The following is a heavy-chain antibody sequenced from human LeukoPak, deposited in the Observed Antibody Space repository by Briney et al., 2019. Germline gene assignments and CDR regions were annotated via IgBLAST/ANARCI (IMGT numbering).Heavy chain of an antibody. D-gene: IGHD5-18*01. CDR1: GYSISSGYY. V-gene: IGHV4-38-2*02. Sequence: SETLSLTCTVSGYSISSGYYWGWIRQPPGKGLEWIGNIYHNGSTYYNPSLKSRVTISVDTSKNQFSLKLSSVTAADTAVYYCATLKYSYGSIDYWGQGTLVTVSS. J-gene: IGHJ4*02. CDR2: IYHNGST. CDR3: ATLKYSYGSIDY.